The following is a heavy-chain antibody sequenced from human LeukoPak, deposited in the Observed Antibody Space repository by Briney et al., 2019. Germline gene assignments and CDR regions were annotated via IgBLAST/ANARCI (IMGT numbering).Heavy chain of an antibody. J-gene: IGHJ6*03. CDR2: IYTIGST. CDR1: GVSISSYY. CDR3: ARGGGPWPARMDMHV. D-gene: IGHD3-10*01. V-gene: IGHV4-4*07. Sequence: PSQTLSPTCTVVGVSISSYYWSWIRQHAGKGLEWIGRIYTIGSTNYNPSLKSRVIMSVDTTKNQFSLKLRSVTAADTAVYYCARGGGPWPARMDMHVWGKGTTATISS.